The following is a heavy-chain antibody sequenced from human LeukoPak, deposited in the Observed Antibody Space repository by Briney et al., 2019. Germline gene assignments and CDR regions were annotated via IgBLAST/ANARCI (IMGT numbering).Heavy chain of an antibody. Sequence: GPLRLSCAASGFTFSSYTMNWVLQAPGKGLECVSSISSTSSTIYYADSVKGRFTISRDNAKNSLYLQMNSLRDEDTAVYYCARARGVDYWGQGTLVTVSS. J-gene: IGHJ4*02. CDR2: ISSTSSTI. V-gene: IGHV3-48*02. CDR3: ARARGVDY. CDR1: GFTFSSYT.